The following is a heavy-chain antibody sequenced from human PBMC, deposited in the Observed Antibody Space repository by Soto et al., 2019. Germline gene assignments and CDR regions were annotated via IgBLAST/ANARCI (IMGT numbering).Heavy chain of an antibody. CDR3: ARGGGSCYSECYYYGMDV. CDR1: GGTFSSYA. V-gene: IGHV1-69*01. Sequence: QVQLVQSGAEVKKPGSSVKVSCKASGGTFSSYAISWVRQAPGQGLEWMGGIIPIFGTANYARKFQGRVTITADEATSTAYMELSSLRSEDTAVYYCARGGGSCYSECYYYGMDVWGQGTTVTVSS. CDR2: IIPIFGTA. J-gene: IGHJ6*02. D-gene: IGHD2-15*01.